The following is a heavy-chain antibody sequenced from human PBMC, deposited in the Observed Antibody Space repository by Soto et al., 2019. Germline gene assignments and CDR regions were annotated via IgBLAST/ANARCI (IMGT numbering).Heavy chain of an antibody. J-gene: IGHJ6*02. V-gene: IGHV3-30*18. CDR3: AKATTEDGMDV. D-gene: IGHD4-4*01. Sequence: GGSLRLSCAASGLSFRSFGMHWVRQAPGKGLXWVAXXXFXGXXXYXXXXVKGRFAISRDNSKNTLYLQMNSLRTEDTAVYYCAKATTEDGMDVWGQGTTVTVSS. CDR2: XXFXGXXX. CDR1: GLSFRSFG.